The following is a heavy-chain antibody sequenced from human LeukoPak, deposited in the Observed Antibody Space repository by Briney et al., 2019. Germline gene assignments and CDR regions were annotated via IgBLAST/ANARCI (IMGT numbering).Heavy chain of an antibody. V-gene: IGHV1-2*02. CDR1: GYTFTSYS. D-gene: IGHD4-17*01. Sequence: ASVKVSCKSSGYTFTSYSIHWVRQAPGQGLEWMGWINPNSGGTNYAQKFQGRVTMTRDTSISTAYMELSRLRSDDTAVYYCARDDYGDFIPFDYWGQGTLVTVSS. CDR3: ARDDYGDFIPFDY. J-gene: IGHJ4*02. CDR2: INPNSGGT.